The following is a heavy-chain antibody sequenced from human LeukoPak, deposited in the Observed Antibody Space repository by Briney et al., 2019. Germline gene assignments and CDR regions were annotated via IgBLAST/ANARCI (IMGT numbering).Heavy chain of an antibody. J-gene: IGHJ4*02. CDR3: ATIGYSSGWYYFDY. V-gene: IGHV1-2*02. Sequence: ASVKVSCKASGYTFTGYYMHWVRQAPGQGLEWMGWINPNSGGINYAQKFQGRVTMTRDTSISTAYMELSRLRSDDTAVYYCATIGYSSGWYYFDYWGQGTLVTASS. D-gene: IGHD6-19*01. CDR2: INPNSGGI. CDR1: GYTFTGYY.